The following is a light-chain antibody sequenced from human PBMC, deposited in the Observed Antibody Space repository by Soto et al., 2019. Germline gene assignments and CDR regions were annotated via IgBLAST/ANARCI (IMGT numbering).Light chain of an antibody. J-gene: IGLJ2*01. CDR3: LLTYSDAVV. CDR1: TGTVTSGHF. Sequence: QAVVTQELSLTVSPGGTVTLTCGSSTGTVTSGHFPYWFQQKPGQAPRALIYDVTKKHSWTPARFSGSLLGDKAALTLSGGQPEDEAEYYCLLTYSDAVVFGGGTKLTVL. V-gene: IGLV7-46*01. CDR2: DVT.